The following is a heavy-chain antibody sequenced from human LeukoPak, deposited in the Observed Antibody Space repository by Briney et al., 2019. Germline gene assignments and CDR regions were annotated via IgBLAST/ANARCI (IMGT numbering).Heavy chain of an antibody. CDR2: INPNSGGT. D-gene: IGHD3-16*01. Sequence: GASVKVSCKASGYTFTGYYMHWVRQAPGQGLEWMGWINPNSGGTNYAQKFQGRVTMTRDTSISTAYMEPSRLRSDDTAVYYCATWGQRMWGAPWFDYWGQGTLVTVSS. CDR1: GYTFTGYY. V-gene: IGHV1-2*02. CDR3: ATWGQRMWGAPWFDY. J-gene: IGHJ4*02.